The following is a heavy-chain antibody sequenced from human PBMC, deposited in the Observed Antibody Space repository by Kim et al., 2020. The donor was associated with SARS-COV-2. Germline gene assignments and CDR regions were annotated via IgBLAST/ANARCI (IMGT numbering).Heavy chain of an antibody. CDR3: AKDRFGELDGWFDP. D-gene: IGHD3-10*01. Sequence: GGSLRLSCAASGFTFGDYAMHWVRQAPGKGLEWVSGISWNSGSIEYADSVKGRFTISRDNAKNSLNLQMNSLRAEDTALYYCAKDRFGELDGWFDPWGQGTLVTVSS. J-gene: IGHJ5*02. V-gene: IGHV3-9*01. CDR1: GFTFGDYA. CDR2: ISWNSGSI.